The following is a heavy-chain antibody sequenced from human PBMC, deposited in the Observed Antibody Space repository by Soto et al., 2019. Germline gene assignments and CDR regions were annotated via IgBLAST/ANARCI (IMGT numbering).Heavy chain of an antibody. J-gene: IGHJ2*01. Sequence: QVQLVQSGAEVKEPGSSVKVSCKVSGDTFNKYTINWVRQAPGQGLEWMAGIIPIYGTANYALKFHDRIKVTAGESTATAYMELNSLTSEDTAIYYCARDGHGYNYWYFDLWGRGTLITVSS. CDR1: GDTFNKYT. D-gene: IGHD5-12*01. V-gene: IGHV1-69*01. CDR3: ARDGHGYNYWYFDL. CDR2: IIPIYGTA.